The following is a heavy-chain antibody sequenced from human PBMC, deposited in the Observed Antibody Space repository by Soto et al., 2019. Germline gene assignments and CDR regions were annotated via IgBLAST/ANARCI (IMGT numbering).Heavy chain of an antibody. CDR3: AKVALYYDFWSGYQTDDFDY. V-gene: IGHV3-23*01. Sequence: GGSLGLSCAASGFTFSSYAMSWVRQAPGKGLEWVSAISGSGGSTYYADSVKGRFAISRDNSKNTLYLQMNSLRAEDTAVYYCAKVALYYDFWSGYQTDDFDYWGQGTLVTVSS. D-gene: IGHD3-3*01. CDR1: GFTFSSYA. CDR2: ISGSGGST. J-gene: IGHJ4*02.